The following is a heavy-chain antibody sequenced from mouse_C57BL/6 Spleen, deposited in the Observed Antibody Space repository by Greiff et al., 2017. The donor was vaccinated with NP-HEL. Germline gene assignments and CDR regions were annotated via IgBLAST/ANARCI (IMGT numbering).Heavy chain of an antibody. CDR3: ARGEAYYGNYDYAMDY. V-gene: IGHV1-54*01. D-gene: IGHD2-10*01. Sequence: QVQLQQSGAELVRPGTSVKVSCKASGYAFTNYLIEWVKQRPGQGLEWIGVINPGSGGTNYNEKFKGKATLTADKSSSTAYMQLSSLTSEDAAVYFCARGEAYYGNYDYAMDYWGQGTSVTVSS. CDR2: INPGSGGT. J-gene: IGHJ4*01. CDR1: GYAFTNYL.